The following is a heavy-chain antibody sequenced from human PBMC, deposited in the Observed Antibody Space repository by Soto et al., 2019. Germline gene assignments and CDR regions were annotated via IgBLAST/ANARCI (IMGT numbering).Heavy chain of an antibody. V-gene: IGHV3-30*18. CDR1: GFTFSNYG. CDR3: AKTWRIRLAPTGDYFDY. D-gene: IGHD1-20*01. CDR2: ISYDGNNS. Sequence: QVQLVESGGGVVQPGRSLRLSCAASGFTFSNYGMHWVRQAPGKGLEWVALISYDGNNSSYADSVKGRFTISRDNSKNTLSLQMKRLRPGDTAMYYCAKTWRIRLAPTGDYFDYWGQGTLVTVSS. J-gene: IGHJ4*02.